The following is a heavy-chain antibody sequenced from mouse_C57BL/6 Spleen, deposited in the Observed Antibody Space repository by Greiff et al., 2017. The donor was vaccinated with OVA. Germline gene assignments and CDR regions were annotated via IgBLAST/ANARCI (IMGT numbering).Heavy chain of an antibody. CDR3: ARSEVREYYFDY. Sequence: VQLQQSGAELVKPGASVKLSCTASGFNIKDYYMHWVKQRTEQGLEWIGRIDPEDGETKYAPKFQGKATITADTSSNTAYLQLSSLTSEDTAVYYCARSEVREYYFDYWGQGTTLTVSS. CDR1: GFNIKDYY. V-gene: IGHV14-2*01. J-gene: IGHJ2*01. D-gene: IGHD2-14*01. CDR2: IDPEDGET.